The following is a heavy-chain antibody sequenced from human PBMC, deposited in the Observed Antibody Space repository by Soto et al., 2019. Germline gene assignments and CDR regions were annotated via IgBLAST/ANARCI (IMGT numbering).Heavy chain of an antibody. J-gene: IGHJ6*03. Sequence: GGSLRLSCAASGFTFSSYAMSWVRQAPGKGLEWVSAISGSGGSTYYADSVKGRFTISRDNSKNTLYLQMNSLRAEDTAVYYCAKTNDFVEDYYYYYMDVWGKGTTVTVSS. D-gene: IGHD3-3*01. CDR2: ISGSGGST. CDR3: AKTNDFVEDYYYYYMDV. V-gene: IGHV3-23*01. CDR1: GFTFSSYA.